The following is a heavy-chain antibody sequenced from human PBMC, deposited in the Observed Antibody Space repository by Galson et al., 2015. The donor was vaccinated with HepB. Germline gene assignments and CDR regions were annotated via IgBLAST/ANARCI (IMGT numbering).Heavy chain of an antibody. D-gene: IGHD2-2*01. CDR1: GYTFTSYG. V-gene: IGHV1-18*04. CDR3: ARETPPHIVPADY. J-gene: IGHJ4*02. Sequence: SVKVSCKASGYTFTSYGVSWVRQAPGQGLEWMGWIGGYNDDTKYAEKVQGRVTMTTDTSTSTAYMELRSLRSDDTAVYYCARETPPHIVPADYWGQGTLVTVSS. CDR2: IGGYNDDT.